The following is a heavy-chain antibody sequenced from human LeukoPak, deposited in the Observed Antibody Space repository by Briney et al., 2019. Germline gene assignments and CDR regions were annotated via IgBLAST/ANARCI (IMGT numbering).Heavy chain of an antibody. CDR3: ARSVVTRLDFDY. CDR1: GYTFKTYY. CDR2: INPSGGST. V-gene: IGHV1-46*02. J-gene: IGHJ4*02. Sequence: ASVKVSCKASGYTFKTYYIHWVRQAPGQGLEWMGIINPSGGSTSYAQKFQGRVTMTRDTSTSTVYMELSSLRSEDTAVYYCARSVVTRLDFDYWGQGTLVTVSS. D-gene: IGHD2-15*01.